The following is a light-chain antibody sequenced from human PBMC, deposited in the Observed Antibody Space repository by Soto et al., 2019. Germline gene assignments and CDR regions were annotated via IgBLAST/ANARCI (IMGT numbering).Light chain of an antibody. CDR3: QSYDTSLSCYV. CDR1: SSNIGAGYD. Sequence: QSVLTQPPSVSGAPGQRVTVSCTGSSSNIGAGYDVQWYQQLPGTAPKLLIYGDNNRPSGVPDRFSGSKSGTSASLAVTGLQAEDEADYYCQSYDTSLSCYVFGAGTKLTVL. CDR2: GDN. J-gene: IGLJ1*01. V-gene: IGLV1-40*01.